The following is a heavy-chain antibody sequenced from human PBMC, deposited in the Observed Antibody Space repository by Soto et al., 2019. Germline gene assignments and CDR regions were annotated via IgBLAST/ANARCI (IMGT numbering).Heavy chain of an antibody. D-gene: IGHD2-8*01. CDR3: ARDKYGPLDY. Sequence: QVQLVQSGADVKRPGASVRVSCKPSGYPFTDLYIHWVRLAPGLGLEWMGWIDPRSGASRKTQKLQGRFTLTRDTSTSTVYMELFSLRSDDTAVYYCARDKYGPLDYWGQGTLVTVSS. J-gene: IGHJ4*02. CDR2: IDPRSGAS. V-gene: IGHV1-2*02. CDR1: GYPFTDLY.